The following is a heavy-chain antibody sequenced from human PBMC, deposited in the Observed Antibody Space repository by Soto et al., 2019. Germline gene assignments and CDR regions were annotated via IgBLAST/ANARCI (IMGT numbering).Heavy chain of an antibody. CDR3: AMTLYGDNVDY. J-gene: IGHJ4*02. CDR1: GYTFTSYD. V-gene: IGHV1-8*01. Sequence: QVQLVQSGAEVKKPGASVKVSCKASGYTFTSYDLNWVRQATGQGLEWMGWLNPNSGNTGYAQKFQGRVTMTRNTSISKAYMELSILRSEYTAVYYCAMTLYGDNVDYWGQGTLFTFSS. D-gene: IGHD4-17*01. CDR2: LNPNSGNT.